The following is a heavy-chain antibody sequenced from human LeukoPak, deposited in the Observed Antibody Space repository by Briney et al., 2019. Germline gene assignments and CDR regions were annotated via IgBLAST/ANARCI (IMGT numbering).Heavy chain of an antibody. V-gene: IGHV3-21*01. CDR1: GFTFSSYS. CDR2: ISSSSSYI. D-gene: IGHD3-10*01. J-gene: IGHJ6*03. Sequence: GGSLRLSCAASGFTFSSYSMNWVRQAPGKGLEWVSSISSSSSYIYYADSVKGRFTISRDNAKDSLYLQMNSLRAEDTAVYYCARNPGGYYYMDVWGKGTTVTVSS. CDR3: ARNPGGYYYMDV.